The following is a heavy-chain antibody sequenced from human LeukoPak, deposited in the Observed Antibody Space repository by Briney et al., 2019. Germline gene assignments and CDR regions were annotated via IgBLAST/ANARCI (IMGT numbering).Heavy chain of an antibody. D-gene: IGHD1-1*01. V-gene: IGHV1-69*04. J-gene: IGHJ4*02. CDR3: ARAKRRSTSAQPTDY. CDR2: IIPILGIA. Sequence: ASVKVSCKASGGTFSSYAISWVRQAPGQGLEWMGRIIPILGIANYAQKFQGRVTITADKSTSTAYMELSSLRSEDTAVYYCARAKRRSTSAQPTDYWGQGTLVTVSS. CDR1: GGTFSSYA.